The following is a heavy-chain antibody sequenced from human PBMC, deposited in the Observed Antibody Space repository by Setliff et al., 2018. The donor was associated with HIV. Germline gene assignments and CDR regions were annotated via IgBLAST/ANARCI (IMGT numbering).Heavy chain of an antibody. J-gene: IGHJ4*02. CDR2: IIPIFGTA. CDR1: GGTFSGYA. CDR3: ASGSHGEGATDY. Sequence: GASVKVSCKASGGTFSGYAISWVRQAPGQGLEWMGGIIPIFGTANYAQKFQGRVTITADESTNTVYMELSSLRSEDTAVYYCASGSHGEGATDYWGLGTLVTVSS. D-gene: IGHD1-26*01. V-gene: IGHV1-69*13.